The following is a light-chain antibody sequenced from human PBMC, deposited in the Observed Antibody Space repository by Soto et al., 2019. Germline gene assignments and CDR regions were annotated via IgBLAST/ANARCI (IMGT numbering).Light chain of an antibody. CDR3: QQYDYWPVT. J-gene: IGKJ4*01. CDR2: GAS. CDR1: QSVTSN. V-gene: IGKV3-15*01. Sequence: EVVMTQSPATLSESPGERVTFSCRASQSVTSNLAWYQHKPGHAPRLLISGASTGVTDIPARFSGSGSGNEFNLTINSLQSEDVAVYYCQQYDYWPVTFGGGTKGEIK.